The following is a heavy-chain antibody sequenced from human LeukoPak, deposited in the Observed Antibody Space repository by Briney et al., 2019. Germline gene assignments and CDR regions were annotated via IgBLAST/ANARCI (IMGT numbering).Heavy chain of an antibody. CDR1: GVSLNNSGVG. J-gene: IGHJ3*02. Sequence: SGPTLVNPTQTLTLTCSFSGVSLNNSGVGVGWIRQPPGKTLEWLALIYWDDDKRYSPSLQSRLTISKDTSKKQVVLTMTNMDSVDTATYFCARSQGYSSGSFRDAYDIWGLGTLVTVSS. V-gene: IGHV2-5*02. CDR3: ARSQGYSSGSFRDAYDI. D-gene: IGHD5-18*01. CDR2: IYWDDDK.